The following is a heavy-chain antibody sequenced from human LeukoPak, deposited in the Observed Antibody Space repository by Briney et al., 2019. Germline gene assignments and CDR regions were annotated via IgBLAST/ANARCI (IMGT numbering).Heavy chain of an antibody. J-gene: IGHJ3*02. CDR2: VNWNGGST. CDR3: ARGGNYYNEAFDI. CDR1: GFTLDNYA. Sequence: PGGSLRLSCATSGFTLDNYAMSWVRQAPGKGLELVSSVNWNGGSTAYADSVKGRFTISKDSAKNSLYLQMNSLRAADTAVYYCARGGNYYNEAFDIWGQGTMVTVSS. D-gene: IGHD3-10*01. V-gene: IGHV3-20*04.